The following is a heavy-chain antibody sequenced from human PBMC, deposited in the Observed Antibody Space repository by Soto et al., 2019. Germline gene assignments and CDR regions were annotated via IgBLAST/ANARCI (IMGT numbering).Heavy chain of an antibody. D-gene: IGHD3-10*01. V-gene: IGHV3-33*01. J-gene: IGHJ4*02. CDR2: IWYDGSNK. CDR1: GFTFSNYG. CDR3: ASALETGDY. Sequence: QVQLVESGGGVVQPGRSLRLSCAASGFTFSNYGMHWVRQAPGKGPEWVAVIWYDGSNKDYADSVKRRFTIPSDNSKNTLYLQMNSLRAEDTAVYYCASALETGDYWGQGTLVTVSS.